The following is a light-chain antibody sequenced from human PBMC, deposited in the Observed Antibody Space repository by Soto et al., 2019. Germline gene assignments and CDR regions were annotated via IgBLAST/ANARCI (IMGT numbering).Light chain of an antibody. J-gene: IGLJ2*01. CDR3: AAWDDSLNGQV. CDR1: SSNIGNNT. CDR2: SNN. V-gene: IGLV1-44*01. Sequence: QSVLTQPPSASGTPGQRVTISCSGSSSNIGNNTINWYQQLPGTAPKLLTYSNNHRPSGVPDRFSGSKSGTSASLAISGLQSEDEADYYCAAWDDSLNGQVFGGGTKLTVL.